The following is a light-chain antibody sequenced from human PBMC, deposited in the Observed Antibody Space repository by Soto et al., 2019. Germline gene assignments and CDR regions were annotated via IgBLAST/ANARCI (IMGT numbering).Light chain of an antibody. J-gene: IGKJ1*01. CDR2: GAS. Sequence: EIVLTQSPGTLSLSPGERATLSCRASQSVSGSYLAWYQEKPGQAPRLLIYGASSRATGIPDRFSGSGSGRDFTLTISRLEPEDFAVYYCQQYGSSPWTFGQGTKVEIK. V-gene: IGKV3-20*01. CDR1: QSVSGSY. CDR3: QQYGSSPWT.